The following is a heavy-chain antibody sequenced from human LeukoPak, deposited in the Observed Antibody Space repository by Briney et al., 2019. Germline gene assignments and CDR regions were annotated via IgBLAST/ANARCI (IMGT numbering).Heavy chain of an antibody. V-gene: IGHV4-4*07. CDR2: IYTSGST. D-gene: IGHD3-22*01. J-gene: IGHJ3*02. CDR3: ARSTYYDSSGYYTRFVWDAFDI. CDR1: GGSISSYY. Sequence: SETLSLTCTVSGGSISSYYWGWIRQPAGKGLEWIGRIYTSGSTNYNPSLKSRVTMSVDTSKNQFSLKLSSVTAADTAVYYCARSTYYDSSGYYTRFVWDAFDIWGQGTMVTVSS.